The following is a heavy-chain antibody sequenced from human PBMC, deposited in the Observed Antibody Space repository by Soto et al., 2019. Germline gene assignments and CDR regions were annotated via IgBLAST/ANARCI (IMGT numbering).Heavy chain of an antibody. Sequence: QVQLVQSGAEVKKPGSSVKVSCKASGGTFSSYAISWVRQAPGQGLEWMGGIIPIFGTANHAQKFQGRVTIPADESTSTAYMELSSLRSEDTAVYYCARGADYYGSGSYSWFDPWGQGTLVTVSS. J-gene: IGHJ5*02. CDR1: GGTFSSYA. CDR2: IIPIFGTA. V-gene: IGHV1-69*12. CDR3: ARGADYYGSGSYSWFDP. D-gene: IGHD3-10*01.